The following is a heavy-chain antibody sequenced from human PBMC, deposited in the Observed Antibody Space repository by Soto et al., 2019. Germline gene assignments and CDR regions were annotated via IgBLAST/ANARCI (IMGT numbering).Heavy chain of an antibody. V-gene: IGHV3-23*01. CDR3: AKGAANWGLHYYGMDV. CDR2: ISGSGGST. D-gene: IGHD7-27*01. Sequence: EEQLLESGGGLVQPGGSLRLSFAASGFTFGSYAMSWVRQAPGKGQEWVSAISGSGGSTYYADSVKGRFTISRDNSKNTLYLQMNSLRAEDTAVYYCAKGAANWGLHYYGMDVWGQGTTVTVSS. J-gene: IGHJ6*02. CDR1: GFTFGSYA.